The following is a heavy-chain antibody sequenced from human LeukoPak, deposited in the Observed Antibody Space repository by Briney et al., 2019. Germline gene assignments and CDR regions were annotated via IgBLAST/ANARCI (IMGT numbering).Heavy chain of an antibody. CDR1: GGSISSIYHY. CDR3: ARRDSGLRFDDAFDI. Sequence: SEILSLTCNVSGGSISSIYHYWGWIRQPPGKGLEWIGNIYYSGSTYYNPSLKSRISISVDTSKNQFSLKMNSVTAGDTAMYYCARRDSGLRFDDAFDIWGQGTMVTVSS. J-gene: IGHJ3*02. CDR2: IYYSGST. V-gene: IGHV4-39*01. D-gene: IGHD5-12*01.